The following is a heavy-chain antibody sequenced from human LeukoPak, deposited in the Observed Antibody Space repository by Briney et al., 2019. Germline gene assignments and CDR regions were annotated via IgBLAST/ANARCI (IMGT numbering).Heavy chain of an antibody. CDR2: ISSSGSTI. D-gene: IGHD3-10*01. J-gene: IGHJ4*02. CDR1: EFTFSTYT. V-gene: IGHV3-48*04. Sequence: GESLRLSCAASEFTFSTYTMNWVRQAPGKGLEWVSYISSSGSTIYYADSVKGRFTISRDNAKNSLYLQMNSLRAEDTAVYYCARLRGYGSGSYNYWGQGTLVTVSS. CDR3: ARLRGYGSGSYNY.